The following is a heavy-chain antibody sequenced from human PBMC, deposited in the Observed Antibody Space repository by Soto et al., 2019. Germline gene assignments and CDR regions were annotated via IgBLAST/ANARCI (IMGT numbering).Heavy chain of an antibody. J-gene: IGHJ5*02. CDR2: IYHSGST. Sequence: PSETLSLTCAVSGGSISSGGYSWSWIRQPPGKGLEWIGYIYHSGSTYYNPSLKSRVTISVDRSKNQFFLTLRSVTAADSAVYHCGRESGETWDYEASWGQGTPVTVSS. CDR1: GGSISSGGYS. D-gene: IGHD1-7*01. CDR3: GRESGETWDYEAS. V-gene: IGHV4-30-2*01.